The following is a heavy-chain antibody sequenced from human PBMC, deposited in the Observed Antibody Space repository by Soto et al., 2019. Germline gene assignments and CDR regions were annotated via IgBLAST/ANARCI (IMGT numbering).Heavy chain of an antibody. Sequence: ASVKVSCKAPGYTFTSYGISWVRQAPGQGLEWMGWISAYNGNTNYAQKLQGRVTMTTDTSTSTAYMELRSLRSDDTAVYYCARGRYSGYDLDAFDIWGQGTMVTVSS. CDR1: GYTFTSYG. J-gene: IGHJ3*02. CDR2: ISAYNGNT. V-gene: IGHV1-18*01. CDR3: ARGRYSGYDLDAFDI. D-gene: IGHD5-12*01.